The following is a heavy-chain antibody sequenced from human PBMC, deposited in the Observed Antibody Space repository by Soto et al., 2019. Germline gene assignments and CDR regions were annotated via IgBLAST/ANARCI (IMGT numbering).Heavy chain of an antibody. D-gene: IGHD3-9*01. J-gene: IGHJ5*02. CDR1: GGTFSSYA. Sequence: RASVKVSCKASGGTFSSYAISWVRQAPGQGLEWMGGIIPIFGTANYAQKFQGRVTITADESTSTAYMELSSLRSEDTAVYYCARGYDILTGYSSGSGRDWFDPWGQGTLVTVSS. CDR2: IIPIFGTA. CDR3: ARGYDILTGYSSGSGRDWFDP. V-gene: IGHV1-69*13.